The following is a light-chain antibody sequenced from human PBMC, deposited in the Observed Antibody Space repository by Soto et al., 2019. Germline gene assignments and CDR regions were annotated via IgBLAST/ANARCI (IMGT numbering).Light chain of an antibody. CDR3: QQFNNYPWT. CDR1: QSISSW. Sequence: DIQMTHSPSTLSASVGDRVTITCRASQSISSWLAWYQQKPGKAPKLLIYKASSLESGVPSRFSGSEAGTEFALAISSLRPDDFTSYYCQQFNNYPWTFGQGTRVEIK. V-gene: IGKV1-5*03. J-gene: IGKJ1*01. CDR2: KAS.